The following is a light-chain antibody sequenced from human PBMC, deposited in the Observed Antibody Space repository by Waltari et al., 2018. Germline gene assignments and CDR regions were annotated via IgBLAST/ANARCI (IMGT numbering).Light chain of an antibody. CDR3: TSYTNSYTYV. V-gene: IGLV2-14*03. CDR1: SSDVGGYNY. CDR2: DVS. Sequence: QSALTQPASVSGSPGQSITISCTGTSSDVGGYNYVSWYQQHPAKAPKLIIYDVSNRPSGVSIRFSGSKSGNTASLTISGLQAEDEADYYCTSYTNSYTYVFGTGTKVAVL. J-gene: IGLJ1*01.